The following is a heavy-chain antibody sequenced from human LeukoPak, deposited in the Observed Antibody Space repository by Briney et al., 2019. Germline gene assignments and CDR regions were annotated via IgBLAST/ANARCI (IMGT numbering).Heavy chain of an antibody. CDR1: GGSISSSSYY. Sequence: SETLSLTCTVSGGSISSSSYYWAWLRQPPGKGLEWNGSIHYSGSTYYNLSLQSRVTISIDTSKNQFSLKLRFVTAADTAVYYCARVRCSGGSCPYYYYYYYMDVWGKGTTVTVSS. CDR3: ARVRCSGGSCPYYYYYYYMDV. D-gene: IGHD2-15*01. J-gene: IGHJ6*03. V-gene: IGHV4-39*07. CDR2: IHYSGST.